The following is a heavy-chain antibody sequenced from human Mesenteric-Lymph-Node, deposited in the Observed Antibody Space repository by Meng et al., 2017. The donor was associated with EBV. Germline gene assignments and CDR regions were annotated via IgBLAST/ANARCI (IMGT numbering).Heavy chain of an antibody. D-gene: IGHD4-17*01. J-gene: IGHJ4*02. V-gene: IGHV4-39*07. CDR3: ARDLAGYGDYFLY. Sequence: LRLKGSGPGLVKPSETFALHGCGCGGSIRSSSYYWGWIRQPPGKGLEWIGSIYYSGSTYYNPSLKSRVTISVDTSKNQFSLKLSSVTAADTAVYYCARDLAGYGDYFLYWGQGTLVTVSS. CDR1: GGSIRSSSYY. CDR2: IYYSGST.